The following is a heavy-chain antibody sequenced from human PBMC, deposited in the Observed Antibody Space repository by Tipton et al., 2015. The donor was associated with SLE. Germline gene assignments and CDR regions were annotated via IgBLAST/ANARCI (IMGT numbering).Heavy chain of an antibody. J-gene: IGHJ4*02. V-gene: IGHV4-39*07. CDR3: VRLRSKVLIDY. Sequence: TLSLTCTVSGDSISSGSYYWSWIRQPPGKGLDLIGNIYSSSGTTYSNPLLQSRVTLSMDTSKNQFSLEVRSVTAADTAVYYCVRLRSKVLIDYWGQGTLVTVSS. CDR2: IYSSSGTT. CDR1: GDSISSGSYY. D-gene: IGHD2-8*01.